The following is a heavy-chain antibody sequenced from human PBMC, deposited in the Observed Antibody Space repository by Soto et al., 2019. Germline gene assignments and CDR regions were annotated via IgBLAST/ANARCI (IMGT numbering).Heavy chain of an antibody. CDR2: VNHNNGDT. CDR3: AKVSRKGSAIDFDY. Sequence: QVQLVQSGAELKKPGASVKVSCKASGYTFSNYDMNWVRQATGQGPEWIGWVNHNNGDTGYAQKFQGRVTLTTDISTTTAYMELTSLRSEDTDIYYCAKVSRKGSAIDFDYWGQGTLITVSS. V-gene: IGHV1-8*01. D-gene: IGHD3-10*01. J-gene: IGHJ4*02. CDR1: GYTFSNYD.